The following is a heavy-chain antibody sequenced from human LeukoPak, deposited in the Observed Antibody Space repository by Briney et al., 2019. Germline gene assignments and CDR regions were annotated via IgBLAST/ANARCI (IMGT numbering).Heavy chain of an antibody. CDR3: AKKTTGPRGWFDP. CDR1: GFTFSSYW. D-gene: IGHD3-9*01. CDR2: ISNSGDFI. Sequence: PGGSLRLSCAASGFTFSSYWMSWVRQAPGKGLDWVAIISNSGDFIYYADVVKGRFTISRDNSKNTLYLQMNSLRAEDTAVYYCAKKTTGPRGWFDPWGQGTLVTVSS. V-gene: IGHV3-23*01. J-gene: IGHJ5*02.